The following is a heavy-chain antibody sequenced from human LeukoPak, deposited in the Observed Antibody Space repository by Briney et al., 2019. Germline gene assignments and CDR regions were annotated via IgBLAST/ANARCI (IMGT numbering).Heavy chain of an antibody. J-gene: IGHJ6*03. Sequence: PGGSLRLSCAASGFTFSSYEMNWVRQAPGKGLEWVSSISSSSSYIYYADSVKGRFTISRDNAKNSLYLQMNSLRAEDTAVYYCARDARWELYYYYYYMDVWGKGTTVTVSS. CDR3: ARDARWELYYYYYYMDV. CDR2: ISSSSSYI. D-gene: IGHD1-26*01. CDR1: GFTFSSYE. V-gene: IGHV3-21*01.